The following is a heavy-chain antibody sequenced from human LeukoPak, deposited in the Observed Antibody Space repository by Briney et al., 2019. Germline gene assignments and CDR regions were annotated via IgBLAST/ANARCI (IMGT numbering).Heavy chain of an antibody. CDR3: AKDPTHFRVWDDYDNTRLNY. V-gene: IGHV3-21*03. D-gene: IGHD3-22*01. Sequence: PGGSLRLSCAASGFTLSSYSMNWVRQAPGKGLEWVSFISRSSSYIYYVESVKGRFTISRDNAKNSLYLQMNSLRAEDTAVYYCAKDPTHFRVWDDYDNTRLNYWGQGTLVTVSS. CDR2: ISRSSSYI. CDR1: GFTLSSYS. J-gene: IGHJ4*02.